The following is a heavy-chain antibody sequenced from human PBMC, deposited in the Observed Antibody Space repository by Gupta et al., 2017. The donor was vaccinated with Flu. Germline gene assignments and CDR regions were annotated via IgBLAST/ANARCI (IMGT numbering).Heavy chain of an antibody. Sequence: EVQLVESGGGLVKPGGSLRLSCAASGFTFSSYSMNWVRQAPGKGLEWVSSISSSSSYIYYADSVKGRFTISRDNAKNSLYLQMNSLRAEDTAVYYCAREDIVVVPAAIEGGYYGMDVWGQGTTVTVSS. D-gene: IGHD2-2*01. CDR3: AREDIVVVPAAIEGGYYGMDV. CDR1: GFTFSSYS. V-gene: IGHV3-21*01. J-gene: IGHJ6*02. CDR2: ISSSSSYI.